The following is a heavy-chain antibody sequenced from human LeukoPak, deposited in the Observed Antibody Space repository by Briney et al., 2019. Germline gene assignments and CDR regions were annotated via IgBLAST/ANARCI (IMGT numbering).Heavy chain of an antibody. CDR1: GFTFDDYA. CDR2: ISWNSGSI. J-gene: IGHJ4*02. CDR3: ASYLGDY. Sequence: PGRSLRLSCAASGFTFDDYAMHWVRQAPGKGLEWVSGISWNSGSIGYADSVKGRFTISRDNAKNSLYLQMNSLRAEDTAVYYCASYLGDYWGQGTLVTVSS. V-gene: IGHV3-9*01. D-gene: IGHD3-16*02.